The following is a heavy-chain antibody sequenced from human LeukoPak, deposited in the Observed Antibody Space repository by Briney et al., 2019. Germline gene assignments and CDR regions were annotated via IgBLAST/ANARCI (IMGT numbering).Heavy chain of an antibody. J-gene: IGHJ4*02. Sequence: GGSLRLSCAASGFTFSSYWMSWVRQAPGKGLEWVANIKQDGSEKYYVDSVKGRFTISRDNSKNTLYLQMNSLRAEDTAVYYCASSGYTFPPLGFNYWGQGTLVTVSS. D-gene: IGHD3-22*01. CDR3: ASSGYTFPPLGFNY. CDR2: IKQDGSEK. V-gene: IGHV3-7*01. CDR1: GFTFSSYW.